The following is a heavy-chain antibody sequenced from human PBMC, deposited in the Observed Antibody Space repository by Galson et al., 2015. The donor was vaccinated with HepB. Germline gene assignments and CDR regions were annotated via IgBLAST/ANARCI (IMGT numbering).Heavy chain of an antibody. D-gene: IGHD3-22*01. J-gene: IGHJ6*03. Sequence: PALVKPTQTLTLTCTFSGFSLSTSGMRVRWIRQPPGKALEWLARIDWDDDKFYSTSLKTRLTTSKGTSKNQVVLTVTNMDPVDTATYYCARMIDSNYQYMDVWGKGTTVTVSS. V-gene: IGHV2-70*04. CDR3: ARMIDSNYQYMDV. CDR2: IDWDDDK. CDR1: GFSLSTSGMR.